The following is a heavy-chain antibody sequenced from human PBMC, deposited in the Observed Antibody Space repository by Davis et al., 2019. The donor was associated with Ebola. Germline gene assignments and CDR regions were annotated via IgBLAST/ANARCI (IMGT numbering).Heavy chain of an antibody. CDR2: IIPILGIA. CDR1: GYTFTSYG. D-gene: IGHD6-13*01. Sequence: SVKVSCKASGYTFTSYGISWVRQAPGQGLEWMGRIIPILGIANYAQKFQGRVTITADKSTSTAYMELSSLRSEDTAVYYCARDVGTAAAGYSSSGEAYWGQGTLVTVSS. CDR3: ARDVGTAAAGYSSSGEAY. V-gene: IGHV1-69*04. J-gene: IGHJ4*02.